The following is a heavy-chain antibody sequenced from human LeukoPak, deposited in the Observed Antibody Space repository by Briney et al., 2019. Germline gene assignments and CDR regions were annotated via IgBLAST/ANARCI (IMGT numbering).Heavy chain of an antibody. Sequence: ASETLSLTCIVSGGSIISGDYYWSWIGQPPGKGLEWIGYIYHNGDTYYNPSLKSRVSISVDTSKNQFSLKLSSVTAADTAVYYCARAGVVRAAINRAFDIWGQGSVVTVSS. D-gene: IGHD2-2*02. V-gene: IGHV4-30-4*08. CDR2: IYHNGDT. CDR1: GGSIISGDYY. J-gene: IGHJ3*02. CDR3: ARAGVVRAAINRAFDI.